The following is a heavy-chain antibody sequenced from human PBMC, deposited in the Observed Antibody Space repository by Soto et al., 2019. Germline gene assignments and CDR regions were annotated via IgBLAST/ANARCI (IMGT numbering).Heavy chain of an antibody. CDR3: ARERSVGYCITTTCPKPFYYYAMDV. D-gene: IGHD2-2*01. CDR2: IIPIFGTP. Sequence: QVQLVQSGAEVKKPGSSLKVSCKPSGGTFTNYAFSWVRQAPGQGLEWMGGIIPIFGTPDYAENFQGRVTSTADESTRTASMELSSLRSDDTAVYYCARERSVGYCITTTCPKPFYYYAMDVWGQGTTVTVSS. CDR1: GGTFTNYA. V-gene: IGHV1-69*12. J-gene: IGHJ6*02.